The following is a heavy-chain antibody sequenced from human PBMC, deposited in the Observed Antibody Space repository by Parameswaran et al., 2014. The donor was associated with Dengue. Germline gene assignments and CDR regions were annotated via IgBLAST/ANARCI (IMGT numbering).Heavy chain of an antibody. Sequence: RWIRQPPGKGLEWVGRIKSKTDGGTTDYAAPVKGRFTISRDDSKNTLYLQMNSLKTEDTAVYYCTTRFLEWLVGYWGQGTLVTVSS. J-gene: IGHJ4*02. V-gene: IGHV3-15*01. CDR2: IKSKTDGGTT. D-gene: IGHD3-3*01. CDR3: TTRFLEWLVGY.